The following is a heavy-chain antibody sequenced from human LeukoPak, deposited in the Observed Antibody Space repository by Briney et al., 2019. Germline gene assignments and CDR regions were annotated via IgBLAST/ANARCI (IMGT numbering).Heavy chain of an antibody. V-gene: IGHV3-30*03. CDR2: ISYDGSNK. CDR1: GFTFSSYG. D-gene: IGHD2-15*01. Sequence: GGSLRLSCAASGFTFSSYGMHWVRQAPGKGLEWVAVISYDGSNKYYADSVKGRFTISRDNSKNTLYLQTNSLRAEDTAVYYCALVVVVAATGAFDIWGQGTMVTVSS. J-gene: IGHJ3*02. CDR3: ALVVVVAATGAFDI.